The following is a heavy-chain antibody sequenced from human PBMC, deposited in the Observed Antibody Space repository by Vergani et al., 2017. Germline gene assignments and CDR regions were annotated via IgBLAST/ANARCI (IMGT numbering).Heavy chain of an antibody. D-gene: IGHD2-2*01. CDR2: IYTSGST. CDR3: ARDREDIVVVPAAMAHHYYYYMDV. Sequence: QVQLQESGPGLVKPSETLSLTCTVSGGSISSYYWSWIRQPAGKGLEWIGRIYTSGSTNYNPSLKSRVTMSVDTSKNQFSLKLSSVTAADTAVYYCARDREDIVVVPAAMAHHYYYYMDVWGKGTTVTVSS. CDR1: GGSISSYY. V-gene: IGHV4-4*07. J-gene: IGHJ6*03.